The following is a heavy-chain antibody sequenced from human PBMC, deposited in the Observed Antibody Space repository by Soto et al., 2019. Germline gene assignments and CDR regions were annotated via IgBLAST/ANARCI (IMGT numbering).Heavy chain of an antibody. D-gene: IGHD5-12*01. V-gene: IGHV1-46*01. J-gene: IGHJ3*01. CDR3: ARGRGYSGDDLQEDGFDV. CDR2: MNPSGDRT. Sequence: QVQLMQSGTEVKEPGASVNLSCKASGYTFSSFYIHWVRQAPGQGLEWVGIMNPSGDRTNYAQNFTGRVTMTRDTATSTVYMELSSLRSEDTAVYYCARGRGYSGDDLQEDGFDVWGQGTMVTVS. CDR1: GYTFSSFY.